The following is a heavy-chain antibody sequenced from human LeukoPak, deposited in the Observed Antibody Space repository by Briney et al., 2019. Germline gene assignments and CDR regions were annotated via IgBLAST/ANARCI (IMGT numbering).Heavy chain of an antibody. CDR3: ARDDTVTTRVGFID. J-gene: IGHJ4*02. D-gene: IGHD4-17*01. CDR1: GFTFSSYW. V-gene: IGHV3-7*01. CDR2: IKQDGSEK. Sequence: GGSLRLSCAASGFTFSSYWMSWVRQAPGKGLEWVANIKQDGSEKYYVDSVKGRFTISRDNAKKSLYLLMNSLRAEDTVVYYCARDDTVTTRVGFIDWGQGTLVTVSS.